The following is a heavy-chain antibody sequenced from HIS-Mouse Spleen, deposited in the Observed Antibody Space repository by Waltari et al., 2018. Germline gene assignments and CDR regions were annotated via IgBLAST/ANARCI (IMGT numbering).Heavy chain of an antibody. J-gene: IGHJ4*02. V-gene: IGHV4-39*01. CDR2: IYSSGRT. CDR1: GGSISSSSYY. CDR3: ARRRGWFDY. Sequence: QLQLQESGPVLVKPSETLSLTCTVSGGSISSSSYYWGWIRQPPGKGLEWIGSIYSSGRTYYNPSLKSRVTISVDTSKNQFSLKLSSVTAADTAVYYCARRRGWFDYWGQGTLVTVSS. D-gene: IGHD6-19*01.